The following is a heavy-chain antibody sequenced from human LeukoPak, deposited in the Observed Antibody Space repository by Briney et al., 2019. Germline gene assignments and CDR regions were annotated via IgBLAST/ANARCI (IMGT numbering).Heavy chain of an antibody. CDR1: GFTFSSYA. CDR3: AKGYGSGSYYNWFDP. D-gene: IGHD3-10*01. V-gene: IGHV3-23*01. Sequence: PGGSLRLSCAASGFTFSSYAMSWVRQAPGKGLEWVSAISGSGDSTYYADSVKGRFTISRDNSKNTLYLQMNSLRAEDTAVYYCAKGYGSGSYYNWFDPWGQGTLVTVSS. J-gene: IGHJ5*02. CDR2: ISGSGDST.